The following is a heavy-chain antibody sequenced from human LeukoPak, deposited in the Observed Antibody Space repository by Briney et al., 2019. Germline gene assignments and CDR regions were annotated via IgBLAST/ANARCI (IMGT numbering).Heavy chain of an antibody. D-gene: IGHD2-2*01. CDR3: ARDRYCSSTSCAEDYYYYMDV. CDR1: GGSISSGSYY. J-gene: IGHJ6*03. V-gene: IGHV4-61*02. CDR2: IYTSGST. Sequence: SQTLSLTCTVSGGSISSGSYYWSWIRQPAGKGLEWIGRIYTSGSTNYNPSLKSRVTISVDTSKNQFFLKLSSVTAADTAVYYCARDRYCSSTSCAEDYYYYMDVWGKGTTVTVSS.